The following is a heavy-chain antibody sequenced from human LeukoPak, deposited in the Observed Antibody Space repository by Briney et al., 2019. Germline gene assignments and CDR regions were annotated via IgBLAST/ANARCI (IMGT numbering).Heavy chain of an antibody. V-gene: IGHV1-69*13. CDR2: IIPIYNPV. CDR3: AREPLGCGGDCHFDY. J-gene: IGHJ4*02. D-gene: IGHD2-21*02. Sequence: ASVKASCKTSGGTFSSYAFSWTRQAPGQGLEWVGRIIPIYNPVDYTQRFQGRVTITADESTNTVYLELSSLRYDDTAVYYCAREPLGCGGDCHFDYWGQGTLVTVSS. CDR1: GGTFSSYA.